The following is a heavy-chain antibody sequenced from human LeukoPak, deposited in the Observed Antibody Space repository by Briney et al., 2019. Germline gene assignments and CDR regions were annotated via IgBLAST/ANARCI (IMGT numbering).Heavy chain of an antibody. CDR3: ARGTQLYFDY. Sequence: GGSLRLSCAASGFTFSSYAMTWVRQPPGKGLEWVSSISSSSSYIYYADSVKGRFTISRDNAKNSLYLQMNSLRAEDTAVYYCARGTQLYFDYWGQGTLVTVSS. CDR1: GFTFSSYA. J-gene: IGHJ4*02. CDR2: ISSSSSYI. D-gene: IGHD5-18*01. V-gene: IGHV3-21*01.